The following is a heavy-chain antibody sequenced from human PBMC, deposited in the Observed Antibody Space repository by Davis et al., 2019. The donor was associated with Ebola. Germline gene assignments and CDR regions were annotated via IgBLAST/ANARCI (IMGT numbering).Heavy chain of an antibody. D-gene: IGHD2-2*01. V-gene: IGHV3-21*01. J-gene: IGHJ4*02. CDR1: GFTFSSYS. Sequence: PGGSLRLSCAASGFTFSSYSMNWVRQAPGKGLEWVSSISSSSSYIYYADSVTGRFTISRDNAKNSLYLQMNSLRAEDTAVYYCARVQTAALTDYWGQGTLVTVSS. CDR3: ARVQTAALTDY. CDR2: ISSSSSYI.